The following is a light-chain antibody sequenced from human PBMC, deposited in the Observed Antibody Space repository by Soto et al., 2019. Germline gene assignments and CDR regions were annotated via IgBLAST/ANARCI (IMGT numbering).Light chain of an antibody. CDR2: DDT. J-gene: IGLJ1*01. Sequence: SYELTQAPSESAAPGQAARITCEGNNIGSKSVHWYQQKPGQAPVLVVYDDTDRPSGIPERISGSNSGNTATLTISRVEAGDEADYYCQVWDRSSDHYVFGTGTKVTVL. V-gene: IGLV3-21*02. CDR3: QVWDRSSDHYV. CDR1: NIGSKS.